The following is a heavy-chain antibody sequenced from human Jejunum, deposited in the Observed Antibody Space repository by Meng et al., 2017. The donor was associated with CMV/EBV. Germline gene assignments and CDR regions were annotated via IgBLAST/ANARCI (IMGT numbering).Heavy chain of an antibody. V-gene: IGHV4-61*01. CDR1: GGSVSSGSYY. CDR2: IYYTGST. J-gene: IGHJ4*02. Sequence: CSVSGGSVSSGSYYWTWIRQPPGKGLEWVGYIYYTGSTNYNPSLKSRVTISADTSKNQFSLKLNSVTAADTAVYYCARNEVAVDYWGQGTLITVSS. CDR3: ARNEVAVDY. D-gene: IGHD1-1*01.